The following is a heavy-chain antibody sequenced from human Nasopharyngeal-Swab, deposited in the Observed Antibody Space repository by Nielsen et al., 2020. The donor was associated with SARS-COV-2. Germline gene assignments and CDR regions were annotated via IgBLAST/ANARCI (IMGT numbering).Heavy chain of an antibody. CDR3: AKDYDIGY. Sequence: GESLKISCAASGFTFSSYGMNWVRQAPGKGLEWVSAIGGNGARTHYADSVRGRFIISRDNSKSTLDLQMNSLRAEDTAVYYCAKDYDIGYWGQGTLVTVSS. D-gene: IGHD3-9*01. CDR2: IGGNGART. J-gene: IGHJ4*02. CDR1: GFTFSSYG. V-gene: IGHV3-23*01.